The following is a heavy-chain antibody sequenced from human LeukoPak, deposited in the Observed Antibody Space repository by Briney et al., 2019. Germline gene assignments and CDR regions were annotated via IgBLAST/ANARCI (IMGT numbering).Heavy chain of an antibody. CDR2: IDWDDDK. V-gene: IGHV2-70*11. Sequence: SGPTLVNPTHTLTLTCTFSGFSLSTSGMCVSWIRQPPGKALEWLARIDWDDDKYYSTSLKTRLTISKDTSKNQVVLTMTNMDPVDTATYYCARITTVVTPAAFDIWGQGTMVTVSS. CDR1: GFSLSTSGMC. J-gene: IGHJ3*02. D-gene: IGHD4-23*01. CDR3: ARITTVVTPAAFDI.